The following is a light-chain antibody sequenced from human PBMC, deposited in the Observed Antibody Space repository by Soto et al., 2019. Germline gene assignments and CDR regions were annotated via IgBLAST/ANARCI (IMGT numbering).Light chain of an antibody. Sequence: QSALTQPASVSGSPVQSITISCTGTSSDVGGYNYVSWYQQQPGKAPKFMIYDVTNRPSGVSNRFSGSKSGNTASLTISGLQAEDEADYYCCSYTTSNTRQIVFGTGTKVT. CDR3: CSYTTSNTRQIV. CDR2: DVT. J-gene: IGLJ1*01. V-gene: IGLV2-14*01. CDR1: SSDVGGYNY.